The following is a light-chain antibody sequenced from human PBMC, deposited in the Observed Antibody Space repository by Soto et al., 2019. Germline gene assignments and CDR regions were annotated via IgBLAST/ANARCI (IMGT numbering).Light chain of an antibody. V-gene: IGKV3-20*01. CDR1: QSVSSSY. CDR3: QQYGSSPPWT. Sequence: EIVLTQSPGTLSLSPGERATLSCRASQSVSSSYLAWYQQKPGQAPRLLIYGASSRATGIPDRFSGSGYGTYFTLTISRLEPEDFAVYYCQQYGSSPPWTFGQGTKVEI. CDR2: GAS. J-gene: IGKJ1*01.